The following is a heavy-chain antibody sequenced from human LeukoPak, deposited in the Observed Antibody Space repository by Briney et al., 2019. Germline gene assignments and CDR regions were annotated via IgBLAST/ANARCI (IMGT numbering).Heavy chain of an antibody. V-gene: IGHV3-23*01. CDR1: GFTLSNYA. CDR2: MSNSVGKT. Sequence: PGRSLRLSCAASGFTLSNYAMSSVRQAPGHGLGWVSAMSNSVGKTYYADSVKRRITISPDNSKNTLPLQIYSLRVEHTPLHYSAKEFSSSWGYRDVWGKGTTVTVSS. CDR3: AKEFSSSWGYRDV. J-gene: IGHJ6*03. D-gene: IGHD6-13*01.